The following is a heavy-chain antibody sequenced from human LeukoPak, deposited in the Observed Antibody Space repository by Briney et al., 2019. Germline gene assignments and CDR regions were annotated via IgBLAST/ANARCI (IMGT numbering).Heavy chain of an antibody. CDR1: GFTFKANA. Sequence: GGSLRLSCEGSGFTFKANAMSWVRQAPGKGLEWVANIRQDGSEKNCVDSVKGRFTISRDNAKNSLYLQMNSLRAEDTAVYYCARFRYMDVWGKGTPVTVSS. V-gene: IGHV3-7*01. J-gene: IGHJ6*03. CDR3: ARFRYMDV. CDR2: IRQDGSEK.